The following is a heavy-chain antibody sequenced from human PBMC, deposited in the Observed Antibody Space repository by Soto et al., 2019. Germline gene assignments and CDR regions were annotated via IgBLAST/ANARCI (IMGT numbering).Heavy chain of an antibody. CDR1: GFTFDDYA. CDR2: ISWNSGSI. V-gene: IGHV3-9*01. CDR3: AKGAYPSYYYGMDV. J-gene: IGHJ6*02. Sequence: GGSLRLSCAASGFTFDDYAMHWVRQAPGKGLEWVSGISWNSGSIGYADSVKGRFTISRDNAKNSLYLQMNSLRAEDTASYYCAKGAYPSYYYGMDVWGQGTTVTVSS.